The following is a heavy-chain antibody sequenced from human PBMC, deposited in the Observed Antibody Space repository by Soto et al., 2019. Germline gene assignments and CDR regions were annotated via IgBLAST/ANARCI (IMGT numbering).Heavy chain of an antibody. J-gene: IGHJ6*02. Sequence: QVQLVQSGAEVKKSGASVKISCKASGGTFSSYAISWVRQAPGQGLEWMGGIIPIFGTANYAQKFQGRVTITADESTSTAYMELSSLRSEDTAVYYCARGGAYCGGDCYLSYYYYGMDVWGQGTTVTVSS. V-gene: IGHV1-69*01. CDR2: IIPIFGTA. CDR3: ARGGAYCGGDCYLSYYYYGMDV. CDR1: GGTFSSYA. D-gene: IGHD2-21*02.